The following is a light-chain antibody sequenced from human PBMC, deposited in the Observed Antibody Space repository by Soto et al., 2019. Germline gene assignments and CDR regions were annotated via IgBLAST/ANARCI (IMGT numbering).Light chain of an antibody. CDR1: QDINNY. Sequence: DIQMTQSPSSLSASVGDRVIITCQASQDINNYLNWYQHKPGKAPNLLIYDASYLETGGPSRFSGSGSGTNFTFTISSLQPEDVATYYCQQFDNLLLYTFGQGTKLEIK. CDR3: QQFDNLLLYT. J-gene: IGKJ2*01. V-gene: IGKV1-33*01. CDR2: DAS.